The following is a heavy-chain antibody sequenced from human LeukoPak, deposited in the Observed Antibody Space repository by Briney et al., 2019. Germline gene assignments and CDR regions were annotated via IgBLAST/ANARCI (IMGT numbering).Heavy chain of an antibody. V-gene: IGHV4-34*01. J-gene: IGHJ4*02. CDR1: GGSFSGYY. CDR3: ARGGGRFDY. CDR2: INHSGST. D-gene: IGHD3-16*01. Sequence: SETLSLTCAVYGGSFSGYYWSWIRQPPGKGLEWIGEINHSGSTNYNPSLKSRVTISVDTSKNQFSLKLSSVTAADTAVYYCARGGGRFDYWGQGTLVTVSS.